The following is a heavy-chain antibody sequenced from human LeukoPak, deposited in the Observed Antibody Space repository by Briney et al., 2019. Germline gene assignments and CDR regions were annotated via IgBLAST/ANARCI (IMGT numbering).Heavy chain of an antibody. CDR1: GGSISSSSYY. CDR3: ARHGGADYGDYVEAFDI. D-gene: IGHD4-17*01. J-gene: IGHJ3*02. CDR2: IYYSGST. V-gene: IGHV4-39*01. Sequence: SETLSLTCTVSGGSISSSSYYWGWIRQPPGKGLEWIGSIYYSGSTYHNPSLKSRVTISVDTSKNQFSLKLSSVTAADTAVYYCARHGGADYGDYVEAFDIWGQGTMVTVSS.